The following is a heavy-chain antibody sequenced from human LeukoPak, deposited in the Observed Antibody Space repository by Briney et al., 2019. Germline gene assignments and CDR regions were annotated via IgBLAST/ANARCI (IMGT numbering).Heavy chain of an antibody. J-gene: IGHJ6*02. Sequence: GGSLTLSCAASGFTFSTFAMIWPRHAPGKGVEGVAAITSRGFDTYYADSVKGRFTLSRDNSKISLYLQMNSLRADDTAEYYCARGVVRSAAAGCYFLCGMDVRGQGTTVPVSS. V-gene: IGHV3-23*01. CDR2: ITSRGFDT. CDR3: ARGVVRSAAAGCYFLCGMDV. CDR1: GFTFSTFA. D-gene: IGHD6-13*01.